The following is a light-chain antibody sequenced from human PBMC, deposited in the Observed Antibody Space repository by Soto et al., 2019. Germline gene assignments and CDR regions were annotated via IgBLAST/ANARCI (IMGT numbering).Light chain of an antibody. CDR3: QQYNNWLHT. CDR1: QSVSST. Sequence: EIVTTQSPATLSVSPGERATLSCRASQSVSSTLAWYQQKPGQAPRLLIYGASTRATGIPARFSGSGSGTEFTLTISSLQSEDFAVYYCQQYNNWLHTFGQGTKLEIK. V-gene: IGKV3-15*01. CDR2: GAS. J-gene: IGKJ2*01.